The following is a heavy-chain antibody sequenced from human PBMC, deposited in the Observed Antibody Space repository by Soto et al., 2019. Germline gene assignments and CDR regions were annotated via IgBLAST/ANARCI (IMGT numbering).Heavy chain of an antibody. V-gene: IGHV3-23*01. Sequence: EVQLLESGGGSVQPGTSLRLSCAASGFTFSSYAMSWVRQAPGKGLEWVSVISGSGGSTYYADSVKGRFTISRDNSKNTLYLQMNNLRAEDTAVYYCAKGLPERRSAYYRCNWFDPWGQGTLVTVSS. CDR2: ISGSGGST. J-gene: IGHJ5*02. CDR1: GFTFSSYA. D-gene: IGHD3-3*01. CDR3: AKGLPERRSAYYRCNWFDP.